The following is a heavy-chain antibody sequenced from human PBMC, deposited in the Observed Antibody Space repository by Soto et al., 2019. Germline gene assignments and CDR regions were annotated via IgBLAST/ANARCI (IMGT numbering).Heavy chain of an antibody. D-gene: IGHD1-26*01. CDR1: GFTFSSYA. CDR2: ISYDGSNK. J-gene: IGHJ4*02. Sequence: PEGSLRLSCAAPGFTFSSYAMHWVRQAPGKGLEWVAVISYDGSNKYYADSVKGRFTISRDNSKNTLYLQMNSLRAEDTAVYYCARGGRELLRPFFDYWGQGTLVTVSS. CDR3: ARGGRELLRPFFDY. V-gene: IGHV3-30-3*01.